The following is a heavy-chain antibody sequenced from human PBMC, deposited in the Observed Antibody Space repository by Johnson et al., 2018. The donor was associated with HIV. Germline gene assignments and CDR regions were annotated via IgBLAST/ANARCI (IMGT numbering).Heavy chain of an antibody. D-gene: IGHD1-7*01. J-gene: IGHJ3*02. CDR2: ISGSGGST. Sequence: VQLVESGGGLIQPGGSLRLSCAASGFTVSSNYMTWVRQAPGKGLEWVSVISGSGGSTYYADSVKGRFTISRDNSKNTLHLQMNSLRAEDTAVYYCANYAGLGAFDIWGQGTMVTVSS. V-gene: IGHV3-53*01. CDR1: GFTVSSNY. CDR3: ANYAGLGAFDI.